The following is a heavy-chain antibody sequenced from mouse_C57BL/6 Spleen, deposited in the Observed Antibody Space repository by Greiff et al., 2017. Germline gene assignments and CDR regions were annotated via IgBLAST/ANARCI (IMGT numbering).Heavy chain of an antibody. V-gene: IGHV1-50*01. CDR1: GYTFTSYW. CDR3: ARDYSNGGFAY. D-gene: IGHD2-5*01. Sequence: QVQLKQPGAELVKPGASVKLSCKASGYTFTSYWMQWVKQRPGQGLEWIGEIDPSDSYTNYNQKFKGKATLTVDTSSSTAYMQLSSLTSEDSAVYYCARDYSNGGFAYWGQGTLVTVSA. CDR2: IDPSDSYT. J-gene: IGHJ3*01.